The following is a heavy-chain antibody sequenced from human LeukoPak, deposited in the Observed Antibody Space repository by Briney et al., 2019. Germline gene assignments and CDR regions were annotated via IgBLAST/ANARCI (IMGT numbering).Heavy chain of an antibody. Sequence: GRSLRLSCAASGFTFSSYGMHWVRQAPGKGLGWVAVISYDGSNKYYADSVKGRFTISRDNSKNTLYLQMSSLRAEDTAVYYCAKDLGYGSGSDYYYGMDVWGQGTTVTVSS. CDR3: AKDLGYGSGSDYYYGMDV. V-gene: IGHV3-30*18. CDR1: GFTFSSYG. J-gene: IGHJ6*02. CDR2: ISYDGSNK. D-gene: IGHD3-10*01.